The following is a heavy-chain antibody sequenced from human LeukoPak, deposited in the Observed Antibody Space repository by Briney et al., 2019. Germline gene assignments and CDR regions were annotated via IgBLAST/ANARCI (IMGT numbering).Heavy chain of an antibody. CDR2: ISGSGGST. D-gene: IGHD5-12*01. V-gene: IGHV3-23*01. CDR3: AKDLRGYSGAENYFDY. Sequence: PGGSLRLSCAASGFTFSGYAMSWVRQAPGKGLEWVSAISGSGGSTYYTDSVKGRFTISRDNSKNTLYLQMNSLRAEDTAVYYCAKDLRGYSGAENYFDYWGQGTLVTVSS. J-gene: IGHJ4*02. CDR1: GFTFSGYA.